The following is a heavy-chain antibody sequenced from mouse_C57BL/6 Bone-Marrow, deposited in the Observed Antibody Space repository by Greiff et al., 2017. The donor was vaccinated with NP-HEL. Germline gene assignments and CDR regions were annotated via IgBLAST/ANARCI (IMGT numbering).Heavy chain of an antibody. D-gene: IGHD3-1*01. V-gene: IGHV1-69*01. Sequence: QVQLQQPGAELVMPGASVKLSCKASGYTFTSYWMHWVKQRPGQGLEWIGEIDPSDSYTNYNEKFKSKATLTVDKSSSTAYMQLSSLTSEDSAVYYCARHSSFDYWGQGTTLTVSS. CDR1: GYTFTSYW. CDR2: IDPSDSYT. J-gene: IGHJ2*01. CDR3: ARHSSFDY.